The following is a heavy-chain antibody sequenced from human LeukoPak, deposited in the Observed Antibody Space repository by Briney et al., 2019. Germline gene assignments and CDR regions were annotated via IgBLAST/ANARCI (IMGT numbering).Heavy chain of an antibody. CDR3: ARRSSGYDLDC. V-gene: IGHV1-46*01. CDR1: GYTFTSYY. CDR2: INPSGGST. D-gene: IGHD5-12*01. Sequence: ASVKVSCKASGYTFTSYYMHWVRQAPGQWLEWMGIINPSGGSTSYAQNFQGRVTMTRDTSTSTVYMELSSLRSEDTAVYYCARRSSGYDLDCWGQGTLVTVSS. J-gene: IGHJ4*02.